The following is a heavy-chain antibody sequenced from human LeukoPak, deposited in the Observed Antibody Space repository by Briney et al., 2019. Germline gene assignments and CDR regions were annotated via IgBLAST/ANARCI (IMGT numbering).Heavy chain of an antibody. V-gene: IGHV3-23*01. J-gene: IGHJ4*02. CDR3: ARSGGGGISY. D-gene: IGHD4-23*01. CDR1: GFTFSSYG. Sequence: GGTLRLSCAASGFTFSSYGMSWVRQAPGKGLEWVSAISGSGGSTYYADSVKGRFTISRDNSKNTLYLQMNSLRAEDTAVYYCARSGGGGISYWGQGTLVTVSS. CDR2: ISGSGGST.